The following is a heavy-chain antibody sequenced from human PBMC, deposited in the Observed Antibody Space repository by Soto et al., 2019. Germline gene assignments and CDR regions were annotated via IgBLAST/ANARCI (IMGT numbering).Heavy chain of an antibody. J-gene: IGHJ3*02. D-gene: IGHD3-16*01. CDR3: AREGGSTGAFDI. CDR1: GYTFTSYD. V-gene: IGHV1-8*01. CDR2: MNPNSGNT. Sequence: ASVKVSCKASGYTFTSYDINWVRQATGQGLEWMGWMNPNSGNTGYAQKLQGRVTMTRNTSISTAYMELSSLRSEDTAVYYCAREGGSTGAFDIWGQGKMVTVSS.